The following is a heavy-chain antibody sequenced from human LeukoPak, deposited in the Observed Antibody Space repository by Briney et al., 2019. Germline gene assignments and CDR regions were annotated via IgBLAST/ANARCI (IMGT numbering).Heavy chain of an antibody. V-gene: IGHV3-23*01. J-gene: IGHJ4*02. CDR2: ISGSGGST. CDR1: GFTFSSYA. Sequence: GGSLRLSCAASGFTFSSYAMSWVRQAPGKGLEWVSAISGSGGSTYCADSVKGRFTISRDNSKNTLYLQMNSLRAEDTAVYYCAALYYYDSSFDYWGQGTLVTVSS. D-gene: IGHD3-22*01. CDR3: AALYYYDSSFDY.